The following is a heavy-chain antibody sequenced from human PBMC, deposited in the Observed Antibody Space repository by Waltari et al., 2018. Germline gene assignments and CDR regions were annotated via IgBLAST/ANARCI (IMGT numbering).Heavy chain of an antibody. J-gene: IGHJ6*02. CDR2: ISYNERNI. V-gene: IGHV3-30*04. CDR1: EFTFPSYA. D-gene: IGHD3-22*01. Sequence: QVQLVESGGGVVQPGRSLRLSCAASEFTFPSYAMHWVRQAPGKGLEWVAVISYNERNIYYVDSVKGRFIISRDNSRKMLYLQMNSLRTEDTAVYYCARDYCDRTNCHGMDVWGQGTTVTVSS. CDR3: ARDYCDRTNCHGMDV.